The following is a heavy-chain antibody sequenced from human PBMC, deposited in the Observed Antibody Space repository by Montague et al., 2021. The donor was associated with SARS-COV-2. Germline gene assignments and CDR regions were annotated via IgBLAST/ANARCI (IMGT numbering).Heavy chain of an antibody. CDR2: IDYSGST. CDR3: ARDPWRITIFGVVTRYGMDV. D-gene: IGHD3-3*01. Sequence: SETLSLTCIVTGGSVSSGCYYWSWIRQPPGKGLEWIGNIDYSGSTNYNPCLKSRVTISVDTSKNPFSLKLSSVTAADTAVYYCARDPWRITIFGVVTRYGMDVWGQGTTVTVSS. CDR1: GGSVSSGCYY. V-gene: IGHV4-61*01. J-gene: IGHJ6*02.